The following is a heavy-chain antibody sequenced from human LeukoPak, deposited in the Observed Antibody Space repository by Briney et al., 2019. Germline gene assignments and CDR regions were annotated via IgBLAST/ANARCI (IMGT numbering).Heavy chain of an antibody. CDR1: GFSFSNNW. CDR3: ARTAAALDY. Sequence: GSLRLSCAVSGFSFSNNWMSWVRQPPGKGLEWIGEINHSGSTNYNPSLKSRVTISVDTSKNQFSLKLSSVTAADTAVYYCARTAAALDYWGQGTLVTVSS. V-gene: IGHV4-4*02. D-gene: IGHD6-13*01. CDR2: INHSGST. J-gene: IGHJ4*02.